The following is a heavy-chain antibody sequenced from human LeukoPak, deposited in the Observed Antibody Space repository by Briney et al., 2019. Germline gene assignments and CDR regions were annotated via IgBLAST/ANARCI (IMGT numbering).Heavy chain of an antibody. Sequence: ASVKVSCKVSGYTLTELSMHWVRQAPGKGLEWMGGFDPEDGETIYAQKFQGRVTMTEDTSTDTAYMELGSLRSEDTAVYYCATAWSGYYSYFDYWGQGTLVTVSS. CDR3: ATAWSGYYSYFDY. V-gene: IGHV1-24*01. J-gene: IGHJ4*02. CDR2: FDPEDGET. CDR1: GYTLTELS. D-gene: IGHD3-3*01.